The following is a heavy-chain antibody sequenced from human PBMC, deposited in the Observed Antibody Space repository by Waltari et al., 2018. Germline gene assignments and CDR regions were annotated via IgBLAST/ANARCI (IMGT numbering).Heavy chain of an antibody. Sequence: EVQLVESGGGLVQPGGSLRLSCAASGFTLSSYWMHWVRQVPGKGLGGVSRINPDGSTIKYADAVRGRFTISRDSAKNTLYLQMNSLRAEDTAVYYCTKDTFGEYDSWGQGTLVTVSS. D-gene: IGHD3-10*01. CDR2: INPDGSTI. CDR1: GFTLSSYW. CDR3: TKDTFGEYDS. V-gene: IGHV3-74*03. J-gene: IGHJ4*02.